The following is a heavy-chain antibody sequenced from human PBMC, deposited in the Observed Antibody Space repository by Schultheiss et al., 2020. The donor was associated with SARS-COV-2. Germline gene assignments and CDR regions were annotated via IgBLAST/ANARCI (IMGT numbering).Heavy chain of an antibody. Sequence: SETLSLTCTVSGGSISSYYWSWIRQPPGKGLEWIGYIYYSGSTNYNPSLKSRVTISVDKSKNQFSLKLSSVTAADTAVYYCARKGGYCTGGVCYTYFDYWGQGTLVTVSS. J-gene: IGHJ4*02. D-gene: IGHD2-8*02. CDR1: GGSISSYY. V-gene: IGHV4-59*08. CDR3: ARKGGYCTGGVCYTYFDY. CDR2: IYYSGST.